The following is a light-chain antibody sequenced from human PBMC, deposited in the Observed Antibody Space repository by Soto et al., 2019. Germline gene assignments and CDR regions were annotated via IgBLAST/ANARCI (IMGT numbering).Light chain of an antibody. CDR3: QQYGSSPT. J-gene: IGKJ1*01. Sequence: EIVLAQSPGTLSLSPGETATLSCRASQSVSSSYLAWYQQKRGQAPRLLIYGASSRATDIPDRFSGSGSGTNFPLTISGLEPEDFAVYYCQQYGSSPTFGQGTKVDIK. CDR1: QSVSSSY. V-gene: IGKV3-20*01. CDR2: GAS.